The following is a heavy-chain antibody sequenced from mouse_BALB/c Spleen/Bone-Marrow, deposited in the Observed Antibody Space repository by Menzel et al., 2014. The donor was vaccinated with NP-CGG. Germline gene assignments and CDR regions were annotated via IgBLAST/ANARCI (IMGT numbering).Heavy chain of an antibody. CDR3: ARHITTVVADY. CDR2: ISSGGSYT. J-gene: IGHJ2*01. CDR1: GLTFSSYA. V-gene: IGHV5-9-3*01. D-gene: IGHD1-1*01. Sequence: EVMLVESGGGLVKPGGSLKLSCAASGLTFSSYAMSWVRQTPEKRLEWVATISSGGSYTYYPDSVKGRLTISRDNAKNTLYLQMSSLRSEDTAMYYCARHITTVVADYWGQGTTLTVSS.